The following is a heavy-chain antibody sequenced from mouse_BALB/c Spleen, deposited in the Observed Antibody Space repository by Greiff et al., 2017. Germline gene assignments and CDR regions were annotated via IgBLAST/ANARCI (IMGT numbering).Heavy chain of an antibody. J-gene: IGHJ3*01. V-gene: IGHV5-17*02. CDR1: GFTFSSFG. CDR2: ISSGSSTI. Sequence: EVQGVESGGGLVQPGGSRKLSCAASGFTFSSFGMHWVRQAPEKGLEWVAYISSGSSTIYYADTVKGRFTISRDNPKNTLFLQMTSLRSEDTAMYYCARSSYEIFFAYWGQGTLVTVSA. CDR3: ARSSYEIFFAY. D-gene: IGHD2-12*01.